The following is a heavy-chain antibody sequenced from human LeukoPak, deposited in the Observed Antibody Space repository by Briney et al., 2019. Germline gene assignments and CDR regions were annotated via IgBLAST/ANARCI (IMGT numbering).Heavy chain of an antibody. D-gene: IGHD1-26*01. CDR3: ARDPYRFAFDI. J-gene: IGHJ3*02. CDR2: INVDGTAE. V-gene: IGHV3-7*03. CDR1: GFSFSTIY. Sequence: GGSLRLSCAASGFSFSTIYMSWVRQTPGQGLEWVANINVDGTAEYYVDSVKGRFTISRDNAKDSLYLQMNSLRAEDTAVYYCARDPYRFAFDIWGQGTVVLVSS.